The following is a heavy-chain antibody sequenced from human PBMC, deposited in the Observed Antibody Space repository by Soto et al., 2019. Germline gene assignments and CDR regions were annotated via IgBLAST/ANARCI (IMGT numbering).Heavy chain of an antibody. CDR2: ISYDGSDK. CDR1: GFPFTSYG. J-gene: IGHJ4*02. V-gene: IGHV3-30*03. D-gene: IGHD3-10*01. CDR3: VGGQYYFDY. Sequence: QVQLVESGGGVVQPGRSLRLSCAGSGFPFTSYGMHWVREGPDTGLEWVAVISYDGSDKYYADSVKGRFTISGDNSKNLLYLQMTSLSPEDTALYYCVGGQYYFDYRGQGTLVIVSA.